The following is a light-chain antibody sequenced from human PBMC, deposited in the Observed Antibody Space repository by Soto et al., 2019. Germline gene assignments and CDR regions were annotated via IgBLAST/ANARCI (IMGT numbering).Light chain of an antibody. J-gene: IGKJ4*01. CDR3: QQSYSAPPNT. Sequence: DIQMTQSPSSLSASVGDRVTITCQASQDISNYLNWYQQKPGKAPKHLIYDASNLETGVPSRFSGSGSGTDFTLTISSLQPEDYATYFCQQSYSAPPNTFGGGTKVDIK. CDR1: QDISNY. CDR2: DAS. V-gene: IGKV1-39*01.